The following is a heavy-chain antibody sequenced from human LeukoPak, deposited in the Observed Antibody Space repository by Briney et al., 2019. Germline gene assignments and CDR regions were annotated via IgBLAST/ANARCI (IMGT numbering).Heavy chain of an antibody. CDR2: IKQDGSEK. Sequence: PGGSLRLSCAASGFTFSSYWMSWVRQAPGKGLEWVANIKQDGSEKYYVDSVKGRFTISRDNAKNSLYLQMNSLRAEDTAVYYCARVRLDRWSGYYSPYYYYYMDVWGKGTTVTVSS. V-gene: IGHV3-7*01. CDR3: ARVRLDRWSGYYSPYYYYYMDV. D-gene: IGHD3-3*01. CDR1: GFTFSSYW. J-gene: IGHJ6*03.